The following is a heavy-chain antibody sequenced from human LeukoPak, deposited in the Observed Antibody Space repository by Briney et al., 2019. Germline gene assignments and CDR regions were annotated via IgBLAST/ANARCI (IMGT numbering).Heavy chain of an antibody. J-gene: IGHJ4*02. D-gene: IGHD2-2*01. V-gene: IGHV3-21*01. CDR2: ISSSSGYI. Sequence: PGGSLRLSCAASGFAFSRYSMNWVRQAPGKGLEWVSSISSSSGYIYYADSVKGRFTISRDNAKNSLYLQMNSLRAEDTAVYYCAREIVSSTCFDYWGQGGLVTVSS. CDR1: GFAFSRYS. CDR3: AREIVSSTCFDY.